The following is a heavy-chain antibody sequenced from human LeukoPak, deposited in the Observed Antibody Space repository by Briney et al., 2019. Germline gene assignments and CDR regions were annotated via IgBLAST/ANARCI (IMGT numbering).Heavy chain of an antibody. D-gene: IGHD2-21*02. Sequence: SETLSLTCTVSGGSISSGGYYWSWIRQHPGKGLEWIGYLYYSRSTYYNPSLKSRVTISVDTSKNQFSLKLSSVTAADTAVYYCARVEGGGDCFDYWGQGTLVAVSS. J-gene: IGHJ4*02. CDR1: GGSISSGGYY. CDR2: LYYSRST. CDR3: ARVEGGGDCFDY. V-gene: IGHV4-31*03.